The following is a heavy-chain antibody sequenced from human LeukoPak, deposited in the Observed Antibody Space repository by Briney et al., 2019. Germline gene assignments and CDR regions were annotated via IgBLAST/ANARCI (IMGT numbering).Heavy chain of an antibody. Sequence: GGSLRLSCAASGFTFSSYAMSWVRQAPGKGLEWVSAISGSGGNTYYADSVKGRFTISRDNSKNTLYLQMNSLRAEDTAVYYCANLDIAVAGTEETIDYWGQGTLVTVSS. V-gene: IGHV3-23*01. J-gene: IGHJ4*02. CDR1: GFTFSSYA. CDR2: ISGSGGNT. CDR3: ANLDIAVAGTEETIDY. D-gene: IGHD6-19*01.